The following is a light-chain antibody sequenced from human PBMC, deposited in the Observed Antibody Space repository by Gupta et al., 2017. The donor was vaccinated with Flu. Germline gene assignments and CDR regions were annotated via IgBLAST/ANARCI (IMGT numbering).Light chain of an antibody. CDR1: SSDIGSYNY. Sequence: QSALTQPASVSGSPGQSITISCTGTSSDIGSYNYVSWYQQHPGKAPKLLIYGVTNRPSGVSNRFSGSKSADTASLTISGLQAEDEADYYCSSCTSSTTVVFGGGTKLTVL. CDR2: GVT. V-gene: IGLV2-14*01. CDR3: SSCTSSTTVV. J-gene: IGLJ2*01.